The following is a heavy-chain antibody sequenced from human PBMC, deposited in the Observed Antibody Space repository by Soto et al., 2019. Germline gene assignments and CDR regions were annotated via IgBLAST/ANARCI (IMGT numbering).Heavy chain of an antibody. Sequence: PGGSLRLSCAASGFTFSSYAIHWVRQAPGKGLEWVALISYDGSNKYYADSVKGRFTISRDNSKNTLYLQMNSLRAEDTAVYYCAPLGGEPFTIWSQGTLVTVSS. CDR3: APLGGEPFTI. D-gene: IGHD3-16*01. V-gene: IGHV3-30-3*01. CDR2: ISYDGSNK. J-gene: IGHJ4*02. CDR1: GFTFSSYA.